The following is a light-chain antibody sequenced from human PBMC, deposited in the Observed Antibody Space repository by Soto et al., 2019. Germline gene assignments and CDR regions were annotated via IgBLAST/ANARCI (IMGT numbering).Light chain of an antibody. CDR3: SSYTSSITWV. Sequence: QSVLTQPASVSGSPGQSITISCTGTSSDVGAYKYVSWYQQHPDKAPKLMIYEVTTRPSGVSNRFYGSKSGNTASLTISGLQAEDEADYYCSSYTSSITWVFGGGTKLTVL. CDR1: SSDVGAYKY. J-gene: IGLJ3*02. V-gene: IGLV2-14*01. CDR2: EVT.